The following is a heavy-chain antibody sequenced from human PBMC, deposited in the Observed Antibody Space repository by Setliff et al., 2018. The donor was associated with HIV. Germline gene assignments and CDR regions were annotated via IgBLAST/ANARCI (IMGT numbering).Heavy chain of an antibody. V-gene: IGHV4-39*07. CDR3: ARDPHYFDTSGHYSWFYFDY. Sequence: SETLSLTCTVSGGSMTSSNYYWGWIRQSPGRGLEWIGSISSSGSTTYHPSLRSRVAVSAATSKNQFSLKLTSVTAADTAVYFCARDPHYFDTSGHYSWFYFDYWGQGTLVTSPQ. CDR2: ISSSGST. D-gene: IGHD3-22*01. CDR1: GGSMTSSNYY. J-gene: IGHJ4*02.